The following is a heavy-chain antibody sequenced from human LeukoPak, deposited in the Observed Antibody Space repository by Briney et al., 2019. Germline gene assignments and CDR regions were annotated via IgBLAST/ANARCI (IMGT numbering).Heavy chain of an antibody. J-gene: IGHJ3*02. CDR3: ARDPIITMVKGAFDI. CDR2: IIPIFGTA. CDR1: GGTFSSYA. D-gene: IGHD3-10*01. Sequence: GASVKVSCKASGGTFSSYAISWVRQAPGQGLEWMGGIIPIFGTANYAQKFQGRVTITADESTSTAYMELSSLRSEDTAVYYCARDPIITMVKGAFDIWGQGTMVTVSS. V-gene: IGHV1-69*13.